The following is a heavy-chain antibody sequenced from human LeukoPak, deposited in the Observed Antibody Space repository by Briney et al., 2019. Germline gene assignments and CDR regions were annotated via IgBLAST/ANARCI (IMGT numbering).Heavy chain of an antibody. Sequence: VASVKVSCKASGYTFTDYYMHWVRQTPAQGLEWMGWIDPRSGGTNFARKFQGRVTMTRDTSISTAYMELSRLTSDDTAVYYCTSSDYTSSDYWGQGTLVTVSS. CDR3: TSSDYTSSDY. CDR2: IDPRSGGT. V-gene: IGHV1-2*02. CDR1: GYTFTDYY. D-gene: IGHD2-2*02. J-gene: IGHJ4*02.